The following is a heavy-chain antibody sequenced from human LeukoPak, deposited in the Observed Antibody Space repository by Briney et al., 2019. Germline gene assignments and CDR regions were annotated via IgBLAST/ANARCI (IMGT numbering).Heavy chain of an antibody. CDR3: ARGKFGDFED. J-gene: IGHJ6*02. V-gene: IGHV4-59*01. Sequence: PSETLSLTCTVSGASINSYHWSWIRQPPGKGLEWVGCVSYSGSTDYNPALKSRVTISEDTSKSQVSLKLSSVTAADTAVYFCARGKFGDFEDWGQGTTVTVSS. D-gene: IGHD4-17*01. CDR2: VSYSGST. CDR1: GASINSYH.